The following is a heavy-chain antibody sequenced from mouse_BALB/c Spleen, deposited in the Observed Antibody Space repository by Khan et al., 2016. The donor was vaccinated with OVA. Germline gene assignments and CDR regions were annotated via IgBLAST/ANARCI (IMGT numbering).Heavy chain of an antibody. CDR3: ASHLTGSFAY. Sequence: EVELVESGGDLMKPGGSLKLSCTASGFTFSAYGMSWVRQTPDTRLEWVATINSDGYYTYYPDSVQGRFTISRDNAKNTLYQQMSSLKSEDTAMYYWASHLTGSFAYWGQGTLVTVSA. CDR1: GFTFSAYG. V-gene: IGHV5-6*01. CDR2: INSDGYYT. J-gene: IGHJ3*01. D-gene: IGHD4-1*01.